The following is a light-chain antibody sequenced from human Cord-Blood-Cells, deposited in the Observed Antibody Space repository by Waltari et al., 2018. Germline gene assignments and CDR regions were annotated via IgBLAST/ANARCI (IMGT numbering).Light chain of an antibody. Sequence: QSALPQPPSASGPPGQSVTIPCPGPSSDVGGYNYVSWYQQHPGKAPKLMIYEVSKLPSGVPDRFSGSKSGNTASLTVSGLQAEDEADYYCSSYAGSRDVVFGGGTKLTVL. J-gene: IGLJ2*01. CDR3: SSYAGSRDVV. CDR2: EVS. CDR1: SSDVGGYNY. V-gene: IGLV2-8*01.